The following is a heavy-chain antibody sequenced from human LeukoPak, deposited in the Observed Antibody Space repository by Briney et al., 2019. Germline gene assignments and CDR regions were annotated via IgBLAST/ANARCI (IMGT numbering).Heavy chain of an antibody. CDR3: ARELSRHAVDC. CDR2: IYYSGST. D-gene: IGHD3-10*01. CDR1: GFTFSSYA. J-gene: IGHJ4*02. V-gene: IGHV4-59*01. Sequence: GSLRLSCAASGFTFSSYAMSWVRHAPGKGLEGIGYIYYSGSTNYNPSLKSRVTISVDTSKNQFSLKLSPVTAADTAVYFCARELSRHAVDCWGQGTLVTVSS.